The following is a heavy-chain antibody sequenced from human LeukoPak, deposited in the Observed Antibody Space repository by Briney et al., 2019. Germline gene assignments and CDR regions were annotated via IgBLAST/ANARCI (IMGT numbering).Heavy chain of an antibody. J-gene: IGHJ5*02. CDR3: AKDPSDFRFENWSDP. Sequence: GGSLRLSCAASGFTFSSYGMHWVRQAPGKGLEWVAVISYDGSNKYYADSVKGRFTISRDNSKNTLYLQMNSLRAEDTAVYYCAKDPSDFRFENWSDPWGQGTLVTVSS. D-gene: IGHD3-3*01. CDR2: ISYDGSNK. CDR1: GFTFSSYG. V-gene: IGHV3-30*18.